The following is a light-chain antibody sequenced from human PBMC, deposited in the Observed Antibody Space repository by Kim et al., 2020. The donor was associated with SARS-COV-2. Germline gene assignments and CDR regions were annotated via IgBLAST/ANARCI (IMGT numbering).Light chain of an antibody. CDR1: QSVGYN. J-gene: IGKJ4*01. CDR3: QHDA. V-gene: IGKV3-15*01. Sequence: PAVLSASAGERVTLSCRASQSVGYNLAWYQQRSGQAPRLLIYGASTRATGIPARFSGSGSGTDFTLTISNLQSDDFAVYYCQHDAFGGVTKLEI. CDR2: GAS.